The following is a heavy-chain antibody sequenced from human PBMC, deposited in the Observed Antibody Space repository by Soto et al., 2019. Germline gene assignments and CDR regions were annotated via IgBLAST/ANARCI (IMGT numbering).Heavy chain of an antibody. Sequence: EVHLVESGGGLVQPGGSLRLSCAIFESTVSRDWMNWVRQAPGKGLEWVAHINQDGSEKYYVDSVKGRFTISRDNAKKSLYLQMNSVRPGDTAMYYCSGGVGDAFWGQGTLVTVSS. CDR1: ESTVSRDW. D-gene: IGHD1-26*01. CDR2: INQDGSEK. V-gene: IGHV3-7*04. CDR3: SGGVGDAF. J-gene: IGHJ4*02.